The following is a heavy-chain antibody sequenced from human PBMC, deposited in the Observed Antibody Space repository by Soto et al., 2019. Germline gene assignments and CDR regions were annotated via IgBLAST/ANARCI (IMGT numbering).Heavy chain of an antibody. D-gene: IGHD2-2*01. CDR2: ISSSSSYI. J-gene: IGHJ6*03. CDR1: GFTFSSYS. Sequence: GGSLRLSCAASGFTFSSYSMNWVRQAPGKGLEWVSSISSSSSYIYYADSVKGRFTISRDNAKNSLYLQMNSLRAEDTAVYYCARKGVGDIVVVPAAKKYYYYYYMDVWAKGPRSPSP. CDR3: ARKGVGDIVVVPAAKKYYYYYYMDV. V-gene: IGHV3-21*01.